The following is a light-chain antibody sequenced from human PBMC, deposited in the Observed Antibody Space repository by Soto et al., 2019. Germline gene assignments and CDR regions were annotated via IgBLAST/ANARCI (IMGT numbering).Light chain of an antibody. J-gene: IGKJ1*01. V-gene: IGKV4-1*01. Sequence: DIVMTQSPDSLAVSLGGWATINCRSSQTVLYSSNNKNYLAWYQPKPGQPPKLLIYWASTRASGVPDRCSGSGSGTDFTLTISILQAEDVAVYYCQQYYTTPRTFGQGTKVAIK. CDR2: WAS. CDR3: QQYYTTPRT. CDR1: QTVLYSSNNKNY.